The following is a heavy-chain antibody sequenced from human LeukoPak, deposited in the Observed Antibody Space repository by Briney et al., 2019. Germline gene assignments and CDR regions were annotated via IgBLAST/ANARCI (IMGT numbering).Heavy chain of an antibody. D-gene: IGHD4-17*01. CDR3: ARYRVDYGDYGFDY. CDR2: INPNSGGT. Sequence: ASVTVSCKASGYTFTGYYMHWVRQAPGQGLEWMGWINPNSGGTNYAQKFQGRVTMTRDTAISTAYMELSRLRSDDTAVYYCARYRVDYGDYGFDYWGQGTLVTVSS. CDR1: GYTFTGYY. J-gene: IGHJ4*02. V-gene: IGHV1-2*02.